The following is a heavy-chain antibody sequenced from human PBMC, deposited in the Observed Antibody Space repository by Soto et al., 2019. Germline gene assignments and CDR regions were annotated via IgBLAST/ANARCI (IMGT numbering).Heavy chain of an antibody. CDR3: AREVVVVTAIPGPSYYYYGMDV. CDR1: GFTFSSYS. Sequence: PGGSLRLSCAASGFTFSSYSMNWVRQAPGKGLEWVSYISSSSSTIYYADSVKGRFTISRDNAKNSLYLQMNSLRDEDTAVYYCAREVVVVTAIPGPSYYYYGMDVWGQGTTVTVSS. D-gene: IGHD2-21*02. J-gene: IGHJ6*02. V-gene: IGHV3-48*02. CDR2: ISSSSSTI.